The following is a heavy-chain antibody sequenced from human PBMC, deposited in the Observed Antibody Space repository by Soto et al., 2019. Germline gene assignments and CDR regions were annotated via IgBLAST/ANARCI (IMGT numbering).Heavy chain of an antibody. D-gene: IGHD2-15*01. J-gene: IGHJ6*03. CDR3: ARHGYCSGGSCQWGYYYYMDV. V-gene: IGHV4-39*01. CDR2: SYYSGST. Sequence: QLQLQESGPGLVKPSETLSLTCTVSGGSISSSSYYWGWIRQPPGKGLEWIGSSYYSGSTYYNPCLVSRVTISVDTSTNQFSLKLSSVTAADTAVYYCARHGYCSGGSCQWGYYYYMDVWGKGTTVTVSS. CDR1: GGSISSSSYY.